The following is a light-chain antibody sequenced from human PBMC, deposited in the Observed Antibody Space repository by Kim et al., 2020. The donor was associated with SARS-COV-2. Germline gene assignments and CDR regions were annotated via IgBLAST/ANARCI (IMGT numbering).Light chain of an antibody. CDR2: AAS. J-gene: IGKJ4*01. CDR3: KQLNSYPRLT. V-gene: IGKV1-9*01. Sequence: DIQLTQSPSFLSASVGDRVTITCRASQGISSYLAWYQQKPGKAPKLLIYAASTLQSGVPSRFSGSGSGTEFTLTISSLQPEDFATYYSKQLNSYPRLTFGGGTEVDIK. CDR1: QGISSY.